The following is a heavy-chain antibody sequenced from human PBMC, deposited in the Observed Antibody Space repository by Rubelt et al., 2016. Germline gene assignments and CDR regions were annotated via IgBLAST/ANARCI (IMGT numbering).Heavy chain of an antibody. CDR2: LIYRGGTT. CDR3: AKDQGWDSGRVVAF. D-gene: IGHD5-12*01. Sequence: EVQLLESGGGLVQPGGSLRLSCAASGFPFSSYAMSWVRQAPGKGLEWVSLIYRGGTTDYADSVKGRLTISRDNYKHTLYLQMNSLRVDDTAVYYCAKDQGWDSGRVVAFWGQGTLVTVSS. V-gene: IGHV3-23*03. J-gene: IGHJ4*02. CDR1: GFPFSSYA.